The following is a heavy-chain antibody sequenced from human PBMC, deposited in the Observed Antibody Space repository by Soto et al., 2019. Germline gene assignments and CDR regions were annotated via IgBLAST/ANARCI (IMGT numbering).Heavy chain of an antibody. J-gene: IGHJ5*02. CDR2: IYYSGST. CDR3: ARGRQQPRYNWFDP. Sequence: SETLSLTCTVSGGSISSGGYYWSWIRQHPGKGLEWIGYIYYSGSTYYNPSLKSRVTISVDTSKNQFSLKLSSVTAADTAVYYCARGRQQPRYNWFDPWGQGTLVTVSS. D-gene: IGHD6-13*01. CDR1: GGSISSGGYY. V-gene: IGHV4-31*03.